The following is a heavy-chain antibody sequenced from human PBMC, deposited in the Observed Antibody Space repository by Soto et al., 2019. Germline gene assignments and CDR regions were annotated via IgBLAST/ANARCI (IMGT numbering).Heavy chain of an antibody. CDR3: ARLPGYSSSCYPVNWFDP. CDR2: IYYNGST. D-gene: IGHD6-13*01. V-gene: IGHV4-31*03. CDR1: CDSISSGGYY. Sequence: SSETLSLTCTVSCDSISSGGYYWSWIRQHPGKGLEWIGYIYYNGSTYYNPPLKRRVTISVNTSKNQYSLKLSSVTAADTAVYYCARLPGYSSSCYPVNWFDPWGQGTLVTVSS. J-gene: IGHJ5*02.